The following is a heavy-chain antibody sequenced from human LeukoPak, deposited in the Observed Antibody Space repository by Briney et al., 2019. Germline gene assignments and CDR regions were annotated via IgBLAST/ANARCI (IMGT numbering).Heavy chain of an antibody. CDR1: GYTFTTYD. J-gene: IGHJ6*02. CDR2: MTPTSGNT. CDR3: ARNPYRSGAMDV. V-gene: IGHV1-8*02. D-gene: IGHD3-10*01. Sequence: ASVKVSCKASGYTFTTYDINWVQQATGQGLEWMGWMTPTSGNTGYAQKFQGRVTLTRNTSTNTAYMELSSLRSDDTAVYYCARNPYRSGAMDVWGQGTTVTVSS.